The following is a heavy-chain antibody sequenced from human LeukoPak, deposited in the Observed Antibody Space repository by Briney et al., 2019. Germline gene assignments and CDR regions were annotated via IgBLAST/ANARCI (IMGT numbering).Heavy chain of an antibody. Sequence: GGSLRLSCAASGFTFSSYAMHWVRQAPGKGLEWVAVISYDGSNKYYADSVKGRFTISRDNSKNTLYLQMNSLRAEDTAVYYCARDPIKCGGDCYSVSYFQHWGQGTLVAVSP. CDR1: GFTFSSYA. CDR2: ISYDGSNK. V-gene: IGHV3-30*04. J-gene: IGHJ1*01. D-gene: IGHD2-21*02. CDR3: ARDPIKCGGDCYSVSYFQH.